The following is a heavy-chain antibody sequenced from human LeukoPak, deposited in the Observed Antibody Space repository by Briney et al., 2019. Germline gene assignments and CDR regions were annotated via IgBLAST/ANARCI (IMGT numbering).Heavy chain of an antibody. CDR3: AKGGLVGATSSVFYFDY. D-gene: IGHD1-26*01. CDR2: ISCSGGST. Sequence: GGSLRLSCAASGFTFSSYAMSWVRQAPGKGLEWLANISCSGGSTYYADSVKGRFTISRDNSKNMLYLQMNSLRAEDTAVYYCAKGGLVGATSSVFYFDYWGQGTLVTVSS. J-gene: IGHJ4*02. V-gene: IGHV3-23*01. CDR1: GFTFSSYA.